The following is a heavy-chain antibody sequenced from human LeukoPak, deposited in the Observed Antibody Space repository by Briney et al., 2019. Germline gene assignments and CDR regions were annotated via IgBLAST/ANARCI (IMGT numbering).Heavy chain of an antibody. Sequence: GGFLRLSCAASGFTFSSYGMHWVRQAPGKGLEWVAVISYDGSNRYYADSVKGRFTISRDNSKNTLYLQMNSLRAEDTAVYYCANLQGDAFDIWGQGTMVTVSS. CDR1: GFTFSSYG. CDR2: ISYDGSNR. V-gene: IGHV3-30*18. CDR3: ANLQGDAFDI. D-gene: IGHD4-11*01. J-gene: IGHJ3*02.